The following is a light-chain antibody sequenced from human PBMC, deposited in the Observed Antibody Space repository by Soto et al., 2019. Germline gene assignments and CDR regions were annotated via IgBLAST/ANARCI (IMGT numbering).Light chain of an antibody. V-gene: IGKV3-20*01. J-gene: IGKJ1*01. CDR2: GAS. CDR3: QQYGSSPPWT. CDR1: QSVSSSY. Sequence: EIVLTQSPGTLSLSPGERATLSCRASQSVSSSYLAWYQQKPGQAHRLLIYGASSRATGIPDRFSGSGSGTDFTLTISRLEPEDFAVYYCQQYGSSPPWTFGLGTKVEIK.